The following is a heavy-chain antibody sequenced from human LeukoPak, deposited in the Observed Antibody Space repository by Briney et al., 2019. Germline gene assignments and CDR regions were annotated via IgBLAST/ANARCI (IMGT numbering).Heavy chain of an antibody. Sequence: SETLSLTCAVYGGSFSGYYWSWIRQPPGKGLEWIGYIYYSGSTNYNPSLKSRVTISVDTSKNQFSLKLSSVTAADTAVYYCARGPSRRSFDYWGQGTLVTVSS. J-gene: IGHJ4*02. CDR2: IYYSGST. CDR3: ARGPSRRSFDY. V-gene: IGHV4-59*01. CDR1: GGSFSGYY.